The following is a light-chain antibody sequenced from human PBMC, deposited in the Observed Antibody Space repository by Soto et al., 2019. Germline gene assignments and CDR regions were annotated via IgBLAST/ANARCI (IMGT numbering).Light chain of an antibody. CDR3: AAWDDSLNGPYVV. CDR1: SSNIGSNT. CDR2: NNN. J-gene: IGLJ2*01. Sequence: QSVLTQPPSASGTPGQRVTISCSGSSSNIGSNTVNWYQQLPGTAPKLLIYNNNQRPSGVPDRFSGSKSGTSASLAISGLQSEDEADYYCAAWDDSLNGPYVVFGGGTKLTVL. V-gene: IGLV1-44*01.